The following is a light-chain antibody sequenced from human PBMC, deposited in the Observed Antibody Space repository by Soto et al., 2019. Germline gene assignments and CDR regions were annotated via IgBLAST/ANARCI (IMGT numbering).Light chain of an antibody. Sequence: IVLTQSPGTLSLSPGDRASLSCRASQSVNSNYLAWYQQKPGQAPRLLIYGASTRATGIPARFSGSGSGTEFTLTISSLQSEDFAVYYCQQYNNWPRTFGQGTKVDIK. V-gene: IGKV3-15*01. J-gene: IGKJ1*01. CDR1: QSVNSN. CDR2: GAS. CDR3: QQYNNWPRT.